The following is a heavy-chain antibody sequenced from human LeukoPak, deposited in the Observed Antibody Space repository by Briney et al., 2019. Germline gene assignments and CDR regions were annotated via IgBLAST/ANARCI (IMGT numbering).Heavy chain of an antibody. D-gene: IGHD4-23*01. Sequence: TSETLSLTCGVYGVSFSSYYWSWIRQPPGKGLEWIGEINHSGSTNYNPSLKSRVTISIDTSKNQFSLNLNYVTAADTAVYYCARVHRHFASNSRGYFDYWGQGTLVTVSS. CDR2: INHSGST. CDR1: GVSFSSYY. CDR3: ARVHRHFASNSRGYFDY. J-gene: IGHJ4*02. V-gene: IGHV4-34*01.